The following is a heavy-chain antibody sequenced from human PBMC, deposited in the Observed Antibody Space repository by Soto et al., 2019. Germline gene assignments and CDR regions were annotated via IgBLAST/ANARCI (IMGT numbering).Heavy chain of an antibody. CDR2: ISAYNGKA. D-gene: IGHD2-2*01. Sequence: ASVKVYCKASGYTFTSYGISWVRQAPGQGLEWMGWISAYNGKANYAQKLQGRVTMTTDTSTSTAYMELSSLRSEDTAVYYCAATLTYCSSTSCATGAFDIWGQGTMVTVSS. CDR1: GYTFTSYG. J-gene: IGHJ3*02. V-gene: IGHV1-18*01. CDR3: AATLTYCSSTSCATGAFDI.